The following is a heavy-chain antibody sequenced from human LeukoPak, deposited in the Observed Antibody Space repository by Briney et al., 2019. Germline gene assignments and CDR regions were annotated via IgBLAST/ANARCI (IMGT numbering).Heavy chain of an antibody. CDR2: INGSGDVT. Sequence: PGGSLRLSCAASGFTFSSYEMNWVRQAPGKGLEWVSYINGSGDVTYYADSVKGRFSISRDNAKNSLYLQMNSLRAENTAIYYCVRWPSGSYPYYYYYGMDVWGTGTTVTVSS. V-gene: IGHV3-48*03. D-gene: IGHD3-10*01. CDR1: GFTFSSYE. CDR3: VRWPSGSYPYYYYYGMDV. J-gene: IGHJ6*04.